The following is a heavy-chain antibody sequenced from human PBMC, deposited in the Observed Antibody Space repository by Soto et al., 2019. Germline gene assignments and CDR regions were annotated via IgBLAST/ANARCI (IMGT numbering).Heavy chain of an antibody. CDR3: ARATRGLGYCSGGSGYSVDY. CDR2: IIPIFGTA. CDR1: GGTFSSYA. D-gene: IGHD2-15*01. V-gene: IGHV1-69*01. J-gene: IGHJ4*02. Sequence: QVQLVQSGAEVKKPGSSVKVSCKASGGTFSSYAISWVRQAPGQGLEWMGGIIPIFGTANYAQKFQGRVTITADESTSTAYMELSSLRSEDTAVYYCARATRGLGYCSGGSGYSVDYWGQGTLVTVSS.